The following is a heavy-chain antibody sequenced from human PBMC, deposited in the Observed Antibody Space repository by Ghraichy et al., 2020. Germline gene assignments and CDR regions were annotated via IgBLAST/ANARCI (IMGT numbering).Heavy chain of an antibody. D-gene: IGHD1-26*01. V-gene: IGHV3-30*03. CDR2: RSPDKETK. J-gene: IGHJ5*02. Sequence: GGSLRLSCKGSGFPFSRYGMHWVRRAPGKGLEWVALRSPDKETKFYADSVRGRFTISGDDSKSTLFLRMNNLRPEDTGMYYCARGDDGSPDPWGPGTLVILAS. CDR1: GFPFSRYG. CDR3: ARGDDGSPDP.